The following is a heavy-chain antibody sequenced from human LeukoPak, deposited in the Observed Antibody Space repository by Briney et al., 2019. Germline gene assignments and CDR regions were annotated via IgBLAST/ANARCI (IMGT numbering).Heavy chain of an antibody. CDR1: GYTFTSYY. J-gene: IGHJ6*03. CDR2: INPNSGGT. V-gene: IGHV1-2*02. Sequence: GASVKVSCKASGYTFTSYYMHWVRQAPGQGLEWMGWINPNSGGTNYAQKFQGRVTMTRDTSISTAYMELSSLRSEDTAVYYCATPTMVRGAPYYYYMDVWGKGTTVTVSS. D-gene: IGHD3-10*01. CDR3: ATPTMVRGAPYYYYMDV.